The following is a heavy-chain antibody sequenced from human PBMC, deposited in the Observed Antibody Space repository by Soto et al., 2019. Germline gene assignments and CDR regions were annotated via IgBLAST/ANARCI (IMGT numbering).Heavy chain of an antibody. D-gene: IGHD1-1*01. J-gene: IGHJ4*02. CDR2: INHSGST. CDR3: ARVRNWNDFSFGD. Sequence: QVQLQQWGAGLLKPSETLSLTCAVYGGSFSGYYWSWIRQPPGKGLEWIGEINHSGSTNYNPSLKSRVTISVDTSKSQFSLKLSSVTAADTAVYYCARVRNWNDFSFGDWGQGTLVTVSS. V-gene: IGHV4-34*01. CDR1: GGSFSGYY.